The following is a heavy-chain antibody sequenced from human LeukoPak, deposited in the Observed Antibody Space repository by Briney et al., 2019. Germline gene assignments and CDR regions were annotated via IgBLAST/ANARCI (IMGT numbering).Heavy chain of an antibody. CDR1: GFTFSSYS. CDR3: ARGNLPIVVVTANDY. Sequence: TGGSLRLSCAASGFTFSSYSMNWVRQAPGKGLEWVSSISSSSSYIYYADSVKGRFTISRDNAKNSLYLQMNSLRAEDTAVYYCARGNLPIVVVTANDYWGQGTLVTVSS. J-gene: IGHJ4*02. D-gene: IGHD2-21*02. CDR2: ISSSSSYI. V-gene: IGHV3-21*01.